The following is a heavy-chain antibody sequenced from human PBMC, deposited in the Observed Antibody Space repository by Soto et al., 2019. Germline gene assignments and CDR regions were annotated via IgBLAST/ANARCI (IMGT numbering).Heavy chain of an antibody. CDR3: ARANRCDAFDI. J-gene: IGHJ3*02. CDR1: AGSISSGGYS. CDR2: IYHSGST. Sequence: QLQLQESGSGLVKPSQTLSLTCAVSAGSISSGGYSWSWIREPPGKGLEWIGYIYHSGSTYYNPSRKSRVTISLDRYKNQFSLKLSSVTAADTAVYYCARANRCDAFDIWGQGTMVTVSS. V-gene: IGHV4-30-2*01.